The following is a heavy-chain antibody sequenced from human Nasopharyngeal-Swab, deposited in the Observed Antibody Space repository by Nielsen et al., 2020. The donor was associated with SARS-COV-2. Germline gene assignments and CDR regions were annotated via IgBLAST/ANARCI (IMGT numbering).Heavy chain of an antibody. J-gene: IGHJ5*02. CDR2: IYYSGST. D-gene: IGHD2-21*02. V-gene: IGHV4-39*01. Sequence: ESLKISCTVSGGSISSSSYYWGWIRQPPGKGLEWIGSIYYSGSTYYNPSLKSRVTISVDTSKNQFSLKLSSVTAADTAVYYCASLGAYCGGDCPSWFDPWGQGTLVTVSS. CDR1: GGSISSSSYY. CDR3: ASLGAYCGGDCPSWFDP.